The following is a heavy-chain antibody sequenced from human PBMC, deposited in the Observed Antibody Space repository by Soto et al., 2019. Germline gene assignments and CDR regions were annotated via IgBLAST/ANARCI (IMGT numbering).Heavy chain of an antibody. Sequence: EVQLLESGGGSVQPGGSLRLSCATSGFTFSSYAMSWVRQAPGKGLEWVSAISGSGGSTNYADSAEGRFTISRDSSKNTLYLQMSSLIAEDTAVYYCANAGGIAVPGSHLDYWGQGTLVTVSS. V-gene: IGHV3-23*01. J-gene: IGHJ4*02. D-gene: IGHD6-19*01. CDR2: ISGSGGST. CDR1: GFTFSSYA. CDR3: ANAGGIAVPGSHLDY.